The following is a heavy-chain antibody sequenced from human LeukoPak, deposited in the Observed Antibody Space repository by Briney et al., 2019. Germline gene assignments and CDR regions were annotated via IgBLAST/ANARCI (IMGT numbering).Heavy chain of an antibody. CDR3: ARSGETYRDFDY. Sequence: SETLSLTCAVYGASFSGYYWSWIRQPPGKGLEWIGEINHSGSTNYNPSLKSRVTISVDTSENQFSLKLSSVTAADTAVYYCARSGETYRDFDYWGQGTLVTVSS. CDR1: GASFSGYY. V-gene: IGHV4-34*01. D-gene: IGHD4-17*01. J-gene: IGHJ4*02. CDR2: INHSGST.